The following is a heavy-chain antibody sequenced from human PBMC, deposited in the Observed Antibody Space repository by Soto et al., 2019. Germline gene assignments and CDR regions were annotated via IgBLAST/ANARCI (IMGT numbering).Heavy chain of an antibody. J-gene: IGHJ6*02. CDR2: IIPIFGTI. CDR3: AKGAVAGTPTSYYYYGMDV. Sequence: QVQLLQSGAEVEKPGSSVRVSCEASGGTFRTYSISWVRQAPGQGLEWMGEIIPIFGTINYAQKFQGRLTITADESTATVYMDLRSLRSDDTALYYCAKGAVAGTPTSYYYYGMDVWGQGTTVTVSS. CDR1: GGTFRTYS. D-gene: IGHD6-19*01. V-gene: IGHV1-69*12.